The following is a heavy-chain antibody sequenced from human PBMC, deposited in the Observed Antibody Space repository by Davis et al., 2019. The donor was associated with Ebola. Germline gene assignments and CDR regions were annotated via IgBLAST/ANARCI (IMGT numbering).Heavy chain of an antibody. CDR1: GGSISSSSYY. Sequence: MPSETLSLTCTVSGGSISSSSYYWGWIRQPPGKGLEWIGYIYYSGSTYYNPSLKSRVTISVDTSKNQFSLKLSSVTAADTAVYYCARGGYCSSTSCYGYYYYGMDVWGQGTTVTVSS. J-gene: IGHJ6*02. CDR3: ARGGYCSSTSCYGYYYYGMDV. D-gene: IGHD2-2*01. V-gene: IGHV4-31*03. CDR2: IYYSGST.